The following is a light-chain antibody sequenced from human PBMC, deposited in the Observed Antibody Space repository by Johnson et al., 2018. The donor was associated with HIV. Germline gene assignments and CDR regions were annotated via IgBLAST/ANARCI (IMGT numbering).Light chain of an antibody. CDR2: KTD. J-gene: IGLJ1*01. CDR3: GTWDSSLRAGF. V-gene: IGLV1-51*02. CDR1: SSTIGNND. Sequence: QSVLTQPPSVSAAPGQKVTISCSGSSSTIGNNDVSWYQLLPGTAPKLLIYKTDQRPSGIPDRFSGSKSATSATLAITGLLTGDEADYSCGTWDSSLRAGFFGTGTKVTVL.